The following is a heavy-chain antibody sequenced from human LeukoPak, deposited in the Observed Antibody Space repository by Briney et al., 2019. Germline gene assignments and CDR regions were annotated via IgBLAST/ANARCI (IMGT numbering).Heavy chain of an antibody. Sequence: SETLSLTCTVSGGSISSSSYYWGWIRQPPGKGLEWIGSIYYSGSTYYNPSLKSRVTRSVDTSKNQFSLKLSSVTAADTAVYYCARHEGYYDYVWGSYRHEYYFDYWGQGTLVTVSS. J-gene: IGHJ4*02. CDR1: GGSISSSSYY. CDR3: ARHEGYYDYVWGSYRHEYYFDY. V-gene: IGHV4-39*01. CDR2: IYYSGST. D-gene: IGHD3-16*02.